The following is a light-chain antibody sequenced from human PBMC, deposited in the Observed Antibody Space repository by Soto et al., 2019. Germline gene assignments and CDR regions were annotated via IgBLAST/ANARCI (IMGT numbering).Light chain of an antibody. Sequence: QSALTQPASVSGSTGQSIAISCTGTTSAVGAYNYVSWYQRHSGKAPKLMIYEVSTRPSGVSNRFSGSKSGNTASLTISGLQAEDAADYYCSSYTTSASLLFGGGTKLTVL. J-gene: IGLJ2*01. V-gene: IGLV2-14*01. CDR2: EVS. CDR3: SSYTTSASLL. CDR1: TSAVGAYNY.